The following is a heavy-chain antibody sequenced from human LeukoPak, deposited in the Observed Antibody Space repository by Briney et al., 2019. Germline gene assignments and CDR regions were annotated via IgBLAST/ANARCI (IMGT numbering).Heavy chain of an antibody. CDR2: INPNSGGT. V-gene: IGHV1-2*02. CDR1: GYTFTGYY. Sequence: ASVKVSCKASGYTFTGYYMHWVRQAPEQGLEWMGWINPNSGGTNYAQKFQGRVTMTRDTSISTAYMELSRLRSDDTAVYYCARSDYYGSGSYGFDPWGQGTLVTVSS. D-gene: IGHD3-10*01. J-gene: IGHJ5*02. CDR3: ARSDYYGSGSYGFDP.